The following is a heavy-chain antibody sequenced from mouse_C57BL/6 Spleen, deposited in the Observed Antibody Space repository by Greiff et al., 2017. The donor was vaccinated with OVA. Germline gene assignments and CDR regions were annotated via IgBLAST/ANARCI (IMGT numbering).Heavy chain of an antibody. CDR2: ISYDGSN. V-gene: IGHV3-6*01. CDR1: GYSITSGYY. J-gene: IGHJ2*01. D-gene: IGHD4-1*01. Sequence: VQLQQSGPGLVKPSQSLSLTCSVTGYSITSGYYWNWIRQFPGNKLEWMGYISYDGSNNYNPSLKNRISITRDTSKNQFFLKLNSVTTEDTATYYCAREELTGSFDYWGQGTTLTVSS. CDR3: AREELTGSFDY.